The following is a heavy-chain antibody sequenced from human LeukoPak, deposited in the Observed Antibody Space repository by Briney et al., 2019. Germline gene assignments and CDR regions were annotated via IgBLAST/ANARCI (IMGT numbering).Heavy chain of an antibody. D-gene: IGHD5-18*01. CDR1: GFTFSSYE. V-gene: IGHV3-48*03. CDR3: ARIGTARNGDAFDI. J-gene: IGHJ3*02. CDR2: ISSSGSTI. Sequence: PGGSLRLSCAASGFTFSSYEMNWVRQAPGKGLEWVSYISSSGSTIYYADSVKGRFTISRDNAKNSLYLQMNSLRAEDTAVYYCARIGTARNGDAFDIWGQGTMVTVSS.